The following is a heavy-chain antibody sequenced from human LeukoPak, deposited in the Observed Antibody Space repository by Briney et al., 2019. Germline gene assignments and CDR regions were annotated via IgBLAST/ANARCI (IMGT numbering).Heavy chain of an antibody. CDR2: ISYDGNNK. Sequence: GGSLRLSCAASGFTFSSYGMHWVRQAPGKGLEWVAVISYDGNNKYHADSVKGRFTISRDNSKNTLYLQMNSLRAEDTAVYCCAKVGYCSGGTCYWGVYYYYGMDVWGQGTTVTVSS. V-gene: IGHV3-30*18. D-gene: IGHD2-15*01. CDR1: GFTFSSYG. CDR3: AKVGYCSGGTCYWGVYYYYGMDV. J-gene: IGHJ6*02.